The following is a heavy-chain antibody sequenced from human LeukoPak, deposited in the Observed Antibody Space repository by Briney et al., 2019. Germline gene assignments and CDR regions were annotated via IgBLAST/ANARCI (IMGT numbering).Heavy chain of an antibody. V-gene: IGHV1-69*01. J-gene: IGHJ3*01. Sequence: SLVNVSCKPSGDTFSSYAISWLRQAPGQGREWMGGIIPILGTTNYAQKFQGRVTITADESTSTLYMELRSLRSEDTAIYYCARDDYYDSSAYRENPFDVWGQGTMVTVSS. D-gene: IGHD3-22*01. CDR2: IIPILGTT. CDR1: GDTFSSYA. CDR3: ARDDYYDSSAYRENPFDV.